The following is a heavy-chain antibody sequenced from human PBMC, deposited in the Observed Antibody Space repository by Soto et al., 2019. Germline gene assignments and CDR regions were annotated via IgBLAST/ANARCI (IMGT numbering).Heavy chain of an antibody. CDR2: ISAYNGNT. V-gene: IGHV1-18*01. CDR1: GYTFTSYG. D-gene: IGHD6-13*01. CDR3: ARGGIEAAGVLHWFDP. Sequence: ASVKVSCKASGYTFTSYGISWVRQAPGQGLEWMGWISAYNGNTNYAQKLQGRVTMTTDTSTSTAYMELRSLRSDDTDVYYCARGGIEAAGVLHWFDPWGQGYLVTVSS. J-gene: IGHJ5*02.